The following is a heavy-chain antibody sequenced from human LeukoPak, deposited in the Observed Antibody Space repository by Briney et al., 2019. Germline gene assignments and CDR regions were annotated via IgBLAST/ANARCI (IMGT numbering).Heavy chain of an antibody. V-gene: IGHV4-59*01. Sequence: SETLSLTCTVSGGSISSYYWSWIRQPPGKGLEWIGYIYYSGSTNYNPSLKSRVTISVDTSKNQFSLKLSSVTAADTAVYYCARSFSSGSYWPWGQGTLVTVSS. CDR1: GGSISSYY. CDR3: ARSFSSGSYWP. CDR2: IYYSGST. D-gene: IGHD1-26*01. J-gene: IGHJ5*02.